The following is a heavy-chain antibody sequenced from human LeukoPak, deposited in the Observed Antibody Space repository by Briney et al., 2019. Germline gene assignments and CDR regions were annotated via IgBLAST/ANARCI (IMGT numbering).Heavy chain of an antibody. CDR2: ISSSGSTI. Sequence: KPGGSLRFSCAASGFTFSDYYMSWIRQAPGKGLEWVSYISSSGSTIYYADSVKGRFTISRDSAKNSLYLQMNSLRAEDTAVYYCARDSDFWSGYPYFDYWGQGTLVTVSS. CDR3: ARDSDFWSGYPYFDY. J-gene: IGHJ4*02. CDR1: GFTFSDYY. V-gene: IGHV3-11*04. D-gene: IGHD3-3*01.